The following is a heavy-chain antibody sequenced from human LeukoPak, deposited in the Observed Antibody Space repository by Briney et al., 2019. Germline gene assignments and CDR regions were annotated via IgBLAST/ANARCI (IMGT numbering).Heavy chain of an antibody. Sequence: GGSLRLSCAASGFTFGSYAIYWVRQAPGKGLEWVSGVSGSGGITYFADSVKGRFTISRDNSKNTVYLQINSLRAEDTALYYCAKTTAGYSSGGYPGWPMDYWGQGTLVTVSS. CDR1: GFTFGSYA. D-gene: IGHD6-19*01. CDR2: VSGSGGIT. J-gene: IGHJ4*02. CDR3: AKTTAGYSSGGYPGWPMDY. V-gene: IGHV3-23*01.